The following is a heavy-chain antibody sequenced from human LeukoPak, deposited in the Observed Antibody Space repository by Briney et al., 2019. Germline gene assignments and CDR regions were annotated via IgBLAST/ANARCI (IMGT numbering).Heavy chain of an antibody. D-gene: IGHD3-10*01. Sequence: GGSLRLSCAASGFTFSNAWMSWVRQAPGKGLEWGGRIKSKTDGGTTDYAAPVKGRFTISRDDSKNTLYLQMNSLKTEDTAVYYCTTTYYYGSGLYFDYWGQGTLVTVSS. V-gene: IGHV3-15*01. CDR1: GFTFSNAW. J-gene: IGHJ4*02. CDR2: IKSKTDGGTT. CDR3: TTTYYYGSGLYFDY.